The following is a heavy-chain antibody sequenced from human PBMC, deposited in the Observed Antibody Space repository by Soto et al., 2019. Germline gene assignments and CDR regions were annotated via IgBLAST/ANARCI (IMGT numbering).Heavy chain of an antibody. V-gene: IGHV3-33*01. J-gene: IGHJ4*02. Sequence: QVQLVESGGGVVQPGRSLRLSCVASGFTFSSYGMHWVRQAPGKGLEWVAVIWYDGSNKYYADSVKGRFTISRDNSKNTLYLQMNSLRAEDTAVYYCARDYGYYFDYWGQGTLVTVSS. CDR2: IWYDGSNK. CDR3: ARDYGYYFDY. CDR1: GFTFSSYG. D-gene: IGHD3-16*01.